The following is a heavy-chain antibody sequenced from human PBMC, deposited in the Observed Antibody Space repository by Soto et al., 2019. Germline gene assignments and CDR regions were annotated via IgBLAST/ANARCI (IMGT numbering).Heavy chain of an antibody. CDR3: ASIRRADEGRMDV. V-gene: IGHV1-46*03. CDR2: INPSGGST. D-gene: IGHD1-20*01. J-gene: IGHJ6*02. Sequence: QVQLVQSGAEVKKPGASVKVSCKASGYTFTSYYMHWVRQAPGQGLEWMGIINPSGGSTSYAQKFQGRVTMPRDTSTSTVYMELSSLRSEDTAVYYCASIRRADEGRMDVWGQGTTVTVSS. CDR1: GYTFTSYY.